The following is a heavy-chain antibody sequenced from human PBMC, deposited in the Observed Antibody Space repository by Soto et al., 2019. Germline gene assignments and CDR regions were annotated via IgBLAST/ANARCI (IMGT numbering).Heavy chain of an antibody. V-gene: IGHV4-31*03. CDR1: GGSISSGGYY. D-gene: IGHD4-17*01. Sequence: PSETLSLTCTVSGGSISSGGYYWSWIRQHPGKGLEWIGYIYYSGSTYYNPSLKSRVTISVDTSKNQFSLKLSSVTAADTAVYYCASIPSPTVTTELYGMDVWGQGTTVTVSS. J-gene: IGHJ6*02. CDR2: IYYSGST. CDR3: ASIPSPTVTTELYGMDV.